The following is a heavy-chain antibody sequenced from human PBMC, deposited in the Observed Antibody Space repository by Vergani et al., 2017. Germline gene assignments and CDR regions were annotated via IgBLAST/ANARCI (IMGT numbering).Heavy chain of an antibody. CDR1: GGSISSSSYY. CDR3: AGRRLWATVVTPGYYGMDV. J-gene: IGHJ6*01. V-gene: IGHV4-39*01. Sequence: QLQLQESGPGLVKPSETLSLTCTVSGGSISSSSYYWGWIRQPPGKGLEWIGSIYYSGSTYYNPSLKSRVTISVDTSKNQFSLKLSSVTAADTAVYYCAGRRLWATVVTPGYYGMDVWGQGTTVTVSA. CDR2: IYYSGST. D-gene: IGHD4-23*01.